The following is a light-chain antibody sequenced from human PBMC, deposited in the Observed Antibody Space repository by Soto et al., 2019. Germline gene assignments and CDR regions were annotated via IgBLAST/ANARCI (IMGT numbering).Light chain of an antibody. V-gene: IGKV3-20*01. CDR3: QQYGSSLT. CDR1: ESVSTF. Sequence: EIVLTQSPATLSLSAGERATLSCRASESVSTFLAWYRQKPGQAPRLLIYGASNRATGIPDRFSGSGSGTDFTLTISRLEPEDFAVYYCQQYGSSLTFGGGTKVDIK. CDR2: GAS. J-gene: IGKJ4*01.